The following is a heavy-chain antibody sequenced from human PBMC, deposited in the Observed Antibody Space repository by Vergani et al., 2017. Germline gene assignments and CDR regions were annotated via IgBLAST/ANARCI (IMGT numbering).Heavy chain of an antibody. Sequence: EVQLLESGGGLVQPGGSLRLSCAASGFTFSSYAMSWVRQAPGKGLEWVSAIIGSGGSTYYADSVKGRFTISRDNSKNSLYLQMNSLRAEDTAVYYCARLRTYCXGGSCYGAGFLRLGMDVWGQGTTVTVSS. D-gene: IGHD2-15*01. CDR3: ARLRTYCXGGSCYGAGFLRLGMDV. V-gene: IGHV3-23*01. J-gene: IGHJ6*02. CDR1: GFTFSSYA. CDR2: IIGSGGST.